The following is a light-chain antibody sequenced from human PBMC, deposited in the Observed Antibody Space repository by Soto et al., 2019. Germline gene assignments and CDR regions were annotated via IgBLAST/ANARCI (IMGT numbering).Light chain of an antibody. CDR1: SSDVGGYNH. CDR2: EVS. J-gene: IGLJ3*02. V-gene: IGLV2-14*01. Sequence: QSALTQPASVSGSPGQSITISCTGTSSDVGGYNHVSWYQHLPGKAPKLMIHEVSNRPSGVSNRFSGSKSGNTASLTISGLQVEDEADYYCSSYTSSSTWVFGGGTQLTVL. CDR3: SSYTSSSTWV.